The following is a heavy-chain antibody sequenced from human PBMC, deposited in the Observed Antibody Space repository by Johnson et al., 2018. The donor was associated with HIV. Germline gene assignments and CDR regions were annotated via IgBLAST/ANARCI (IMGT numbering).Heavy chain of an antibody. CDR2: IYSGGTT. CDR3: AKKEGGFGEAIDAFDI. V-gene: IGHV3-66*01. J-gene: IGHJ3*02. D-gene: IGHD3-10*01. Sequence: VQLVESGGGVVQPGGSLRLSCAASGFTFSNYAMSWVRQAPGKGLEWVSVIYSGGTTYNADSVKGRFTISRDNSNNTLYLQMNSLRAEDTAVYYCAKKEGGFGEAIDAFDIWGQGTMVTVSS. CDR1: GFTFSNYA.